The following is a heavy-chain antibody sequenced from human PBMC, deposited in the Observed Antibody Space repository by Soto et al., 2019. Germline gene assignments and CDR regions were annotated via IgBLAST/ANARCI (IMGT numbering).Heavy chain of an antibody. CDR3: ARERVITMISYYGMDV. J-gene: IGHJ6*02. Sequence: PGGSLRLSCAASGFTFSSYSMNWVRQAPGKGLEWVSSISSSSSYIYYADSVKGRFTISRDNAKNSLYLQMNSLRAEDTAVYYCARERVITMISYYGMDVRGQGTTVTVSS. V-gene: IGHV3-21*01. CDR2: ISSSSSYI. D-gene: IGHD3-22*01. CDR1: GFTFSSYS.